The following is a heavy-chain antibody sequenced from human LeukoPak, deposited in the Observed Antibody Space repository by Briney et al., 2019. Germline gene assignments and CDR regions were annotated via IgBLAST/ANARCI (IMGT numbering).Heavy chain of an antibody. CDR3: AKGRYDYGDYSHFQH. CDR1: GFIFDNYA. Sequence: GGSLRLSCAASGFIFDNYAMSWVRQAPGKGLEWVSVISGNGSNTYYADSVKGRFTISRDNSKNTLYLQMNSLRAEDTAVYYCAKGRYDYGDYSHFQHWGQGTLVTVSS. V-gene: IGHV3-23*01. J-gene: IGHJ1*01. D-gene: IGHD4-17*01. CDR2: ISGNGSNT.